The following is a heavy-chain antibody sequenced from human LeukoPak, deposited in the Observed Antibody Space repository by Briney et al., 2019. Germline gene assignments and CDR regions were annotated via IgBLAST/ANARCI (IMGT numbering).Heavy chain of an antibody. CDR3: ARSRTNYDILTGGAFDI. V-gene: IGHV3-21*01. J-gene: IGHJ3*02. CDR1: GFTFSSYS. CDR2: ISSSSSYI. Sequence: GGSLRLSCAASGFTFSSYSMNWVRQAPGKGLEWVSSISSSSSYIYYADSVKGRFTISRDNAKNSLYLQMNSLRAEDTAVYYCARSRTNYDILTGGAFDIWGQGTMVTVSS. D-gene: IGHD3-9*01.